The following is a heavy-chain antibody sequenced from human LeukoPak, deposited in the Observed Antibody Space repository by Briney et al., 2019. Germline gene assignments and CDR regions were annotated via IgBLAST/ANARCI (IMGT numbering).Heavy chain of an antibody. J-gene: IGHJ4*02. Sequence: GGSLRLSCAASGFTFSSYWMHWVRHAPGKGLVWVSRINSDGSSTSYADSVKGRFTISRDNAKNTLYLQMNSLRAEDTAVYYCAREPDYDFWSGYAYYFDYWGQRTLVTVSS. V-gene: IGHV3-74*01. CDR3: AREPDYDFWSGYAYYFDY. CDR2: INSDGSST. D-gene: IGHD3-3*01. CDR1: GFTFSSYW.